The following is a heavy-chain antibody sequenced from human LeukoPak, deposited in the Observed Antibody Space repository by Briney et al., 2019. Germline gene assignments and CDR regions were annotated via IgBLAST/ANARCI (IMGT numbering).Heavy chain of an antibody. CDR3: ARGPREWELLGYAFDI. CDR1: GFTFSSYE. V-gene: IGHV3-48*03. D-gene: IGHD1-26*01. CDR2: VSSSASTI. J-gene: IGHJ3*02. Sequence: AGGSLRLSCAASGFTFSSYEMNWVRQAPGKGLEWVSYVSSSASTIYYADSVTGRFTISRDNAKNSLYLQMSSLRAEDTAVYYCARGPREWELLGYAFDIWGQGTMVSVSS.